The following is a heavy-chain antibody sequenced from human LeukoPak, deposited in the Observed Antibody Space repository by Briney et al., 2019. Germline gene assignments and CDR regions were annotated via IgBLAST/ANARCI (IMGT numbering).Heavy chain of an antibody. CDR2: IYSSGST. Sequence: SETLSLTCNVSGGSINNYYWSWIRQPAGKELEWIGRIYSSGSTNYNPSLKSRVTMSVDTSKNQFSLKLSSVTAADTAVYYCARGYCSSTNCKRDFDYWGQGTLVTVSS. CDR1: GGSINNYY. D-gene: IGHD2-2*01. J-gene: IGHJ4*02. CDR3: ARGYCSSTNCKRDFDY. V-gene: IGHV4-4*07.